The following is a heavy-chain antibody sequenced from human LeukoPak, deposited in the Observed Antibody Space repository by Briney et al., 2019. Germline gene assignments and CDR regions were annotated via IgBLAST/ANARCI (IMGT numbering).Heavy chain of an antibody. D-gene: IGHD6-6*01. V-gene: IGHV4-59*08. J-gene: IGHJ6*03. CDR1: GGSISSYY. Sequence: SETLSLTCTASGGSISSYYRSWIRQPPGKGLEWIGYIYYSGSTNYNPSLKSRVTISVDTSKNQFSLKLSSVTAADTAVYYCARSSSPPPSYCYLEVWGKGTTVTVSS. CDR2: IYYSGST. CDR3: ARSSSPPPSYCYLEV.